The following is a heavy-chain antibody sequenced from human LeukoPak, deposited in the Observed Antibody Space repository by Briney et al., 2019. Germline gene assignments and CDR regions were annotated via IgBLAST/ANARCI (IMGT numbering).Heavy chain of an antibody. J-gene: IGHJ4*02. CDR1: GFTFSSYA. V-gene: IGHV3-64*01. Sequence: PGGSLRLSCAASGFTFSSYAMHWVRQAPGKGLEYVSAISSNGGSTYYANSVKGRFTISRDNSKNTLYLQMGSLRAEDMAVYYCERESEYATATVDYWGQGTLVTVSS. CDR3: ERESEYATATVDY. D-gene: IGHD4-17*01. CDR2: ISSNGGST.